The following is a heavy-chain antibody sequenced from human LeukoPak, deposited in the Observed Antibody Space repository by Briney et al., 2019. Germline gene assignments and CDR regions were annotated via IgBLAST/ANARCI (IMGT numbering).Heavy chain of an antibody. CDR3: AKENHSLGYCSSTSCLYYYYYGMDV. Sequence: TGGSLTPPCAPSGFTLTSYPMSWSRQPPGRGRGGVPLMSVRVGPTYYAASVKGRFTISRDNSKNTLYLQMNSLRAEDTAVYYCAKENHSLGYCSSTSCLYYYYYGMDVWGQGTTVTVSS. D-gene: IGHD2-2*01. V-gene: IGHV3-23*01. CDR2: MSVRVGPT. J-gene: IGHJ6*02. CDR1: GFTLTSYP.